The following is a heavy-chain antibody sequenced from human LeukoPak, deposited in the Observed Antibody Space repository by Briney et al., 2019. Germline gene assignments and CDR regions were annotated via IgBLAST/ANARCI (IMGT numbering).Heavy chain of an antibody. CDR1: GFTFSDYY. D-gene: IGHD4-11*01. V-gene: IGHV3-11*01. CDR3: AKDISPLYSNFIFDP. CDR2: ISSSGSTI. J-gene: IGHJ5*02. Sequence: PGGSLRLSCAASGFTFSDYYMSWIRQAPGKGLEWVSYISSSGSTIYYADSVKGRFTISRDNAKNSLYLQMNSLRAEDTALYYCAKDISPLYSNFIFDPWGQGTLVTVSS.